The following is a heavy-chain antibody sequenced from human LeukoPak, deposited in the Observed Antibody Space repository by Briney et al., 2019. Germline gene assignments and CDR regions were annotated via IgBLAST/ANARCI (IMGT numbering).Heavy chain of an antibody. Sequence: GASVKVSCKASGGTFSSYAISWVRQAPGQGLEWMGGIIPIFGTANYAQKFQGRVTITTDESTSTAYMELSSLRSEDTAVYYCPSAYSSDFFDYWGQGTLVTVSS. D-gene: IGHD3-3*01. CDR2: IIPIFGTA. V-gene: IGHV1-69*05. CDR1: GGTFSSYA. J-gene: IGHJ4*02. CDR3: PSAYSSDFFDY.